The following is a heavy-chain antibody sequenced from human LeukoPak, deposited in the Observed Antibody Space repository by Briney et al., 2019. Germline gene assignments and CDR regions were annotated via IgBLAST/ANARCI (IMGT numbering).Heavy chain of an antibody. V-gene: IGHV3-48*01. CDR3: ARAYYDILTGPFFPDY. CDR2: ISSSGSTI. Sequence: GGSLRLSCAASGFSFNSYGMNWVRQAPGKGLEWVSYISSSGSTIYYADSVKGRFTISRDNAKNSLYLQMNSLRAEDTAVYYCARAYYDILTGPFFPDYWGQGTLVTVSS. D-gene: IGHD3-9*01. J-gene: IGHJ4*02. CDR1: GFSFNSYG.